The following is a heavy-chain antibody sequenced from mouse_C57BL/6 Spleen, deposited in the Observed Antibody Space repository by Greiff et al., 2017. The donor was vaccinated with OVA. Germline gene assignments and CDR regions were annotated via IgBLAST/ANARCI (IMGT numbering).Heavy chain of an antibody. CDR2: ISAGGSYT. Sequence: EVQLVESGGGLVKPGGSQKLSCAASGFTFSSYAMSWVRQTPVKRLAWVATISAGGSYTSYPDNVKGRFTITSDNAKNNLYLQMCHLKSEDTSMYYCAREDNYDYAIFYAMDYWGQGTSVTVSS. V-gene: IGHV5-4*01. CDR1: GFTFSSYA. CDR3: AREDNYDYAIFYAMDY. D-gene: IGHD2-4*01. J-gene: IGHJ4*01.